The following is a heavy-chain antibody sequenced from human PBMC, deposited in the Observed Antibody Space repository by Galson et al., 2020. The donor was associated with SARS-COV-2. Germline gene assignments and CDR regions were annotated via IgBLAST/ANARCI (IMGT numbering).Heavy chain of an antibody. D-gene: IGHD3-22*01. CDR3: ARLPPYDSSGYSHYWYFDL. CDR2: IIPIFGTA. V-gene: IGHV1-69*13. CDR1: GGTFSSYA. J-gene: IGHJ2*01. Sequence: SVKVSCKASGGTFSSYAISWVRQAPGQGLQWMGGIIPIFGTANYAQKFQRRVTITADESTSTAYMELSSLRSEDTAVYYCARLPPYDSSGYSHYWYFDLWGRVTLVTVSS.